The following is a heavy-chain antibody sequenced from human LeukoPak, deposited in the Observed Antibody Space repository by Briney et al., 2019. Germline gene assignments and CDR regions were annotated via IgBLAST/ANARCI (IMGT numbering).Heavy chain of an antibody. CDR2: IFHSGST. Sequence: SETLSLTCTVSGGSISSSSHYWGWIRQPPGKGLEWIGSIFHSGSTYYNPSLKSRVTISVDTSKNQFSLKLSSVTAADTAVYYRTRIGYESSGYHPFDYWGQGTLVTVSS. V-gene: IGHV4-39*01. D-gene: IGHD3-22*01. J-gene: IGHJ4*02. CDR1: GGSISSSSHY. CDR3: TRIGYESSGYHPFDY.